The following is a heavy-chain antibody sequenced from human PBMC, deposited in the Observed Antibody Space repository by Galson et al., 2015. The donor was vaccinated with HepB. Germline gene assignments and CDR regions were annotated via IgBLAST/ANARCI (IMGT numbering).Heavy chain of an antibody. CDR2: IYPNDSDT. J-gene: IGHJ5*02. CDR3: ARTSGFP. Sequence: QSGAEVKKPGVSLQISCKASGYRFSTSWIGWVRQMPGRGLEWMAMIYPNDSDTRYNPSLEGHVIMSVDKSINTAYLQWRGLKPSDSGIYFCARTSGFPWGQGTQVTVSS. D-gene: IGHD5-12*01. V-gene: IGHV5-51*03. CDR1: GYRFSTSW.